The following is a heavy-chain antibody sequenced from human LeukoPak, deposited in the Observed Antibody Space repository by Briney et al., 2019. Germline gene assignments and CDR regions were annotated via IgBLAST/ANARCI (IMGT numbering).Heavy chain of an antibody. V-gene: IGHV3-66*01. J-gene: IGHJ3*02. CDR2: ICSGGST. CDR3: ARDGTWYYDSSGYSLDAFDI. D-gene: IGHD3-22*01. CDR1: GFTVSSNY. Sequence: GGSLRLSCAASGFTVSSNYMSWVRQAPGKGLEWVSVICSGGSTYYADSVKGRFTISRDNSKNTLYLQMDSLRAEDTAVYYCARDGTWYYDSSGYSLDAFDIWGQGTMVTVSS.